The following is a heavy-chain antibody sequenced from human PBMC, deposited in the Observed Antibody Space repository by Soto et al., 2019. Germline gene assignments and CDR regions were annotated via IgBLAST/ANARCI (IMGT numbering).Heavy chain of an antibody. Sequence: PSETLSLTCAVYGGSFSGYYWTWIRQPPGKGLGWIGEINHSGTINFNPSLKSRLTISLDTSKKHLSLKLSYVTDADTAAYYCARADRTLVTSYSLDVWGQGTTVS. CDR2: INHSGTI. CDR3: ARADRTLVTSYSLDV. CDR1: GGSFSGYY. J-gene: IGHJ6*02. D-gene: IGHD2-21*02. V-gene: IGHV4-34*01.